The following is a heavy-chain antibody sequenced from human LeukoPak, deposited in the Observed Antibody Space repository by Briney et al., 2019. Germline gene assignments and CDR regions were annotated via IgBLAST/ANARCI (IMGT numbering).Heavy chain of an antibody. CDR3: ARAAAMEKLFDY. D-gene: IGHD5-18*01. CDR2: IYHSGST. V-gene: IGHV4-4*02. Sequence: SGTLSLTCAVSGGSISSSNWWSWVRQPPGKGLEWIGEIYHSGSTNYNPSLMSRVTISVDKSKNQFSLKLSSVTAADTAVYYCARAAAMEKLFDYWGQGTLVTVSS. J-gene: IGHJ4*02. CDR1: GGSISSSNW.